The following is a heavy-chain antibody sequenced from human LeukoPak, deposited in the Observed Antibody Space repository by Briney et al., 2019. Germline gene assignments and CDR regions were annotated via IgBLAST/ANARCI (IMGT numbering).Heavy chain of an antibody. CDR3: ERGVVGRSKGLDS. D-gene: IGHD2-15*01. Sequence: GASVKVSCKASGYTFTGYYMHWVRQAPGQGLEWMGWINPNSGGTNYAQKFQGRVTMTRDTSIRTAYMELSRLRSDDSAVYYCERGVVGRSKGLDSWGQGTLVSVSS. J-gene: IGHJ4*02. V-gene: IGHV1-2*02. CDR2: INPNSGGT. CDR1: GYTFTGYY.